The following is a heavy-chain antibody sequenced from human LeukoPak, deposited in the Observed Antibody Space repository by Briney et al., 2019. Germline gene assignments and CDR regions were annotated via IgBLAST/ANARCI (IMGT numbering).Heavy chain of an antibody. CDR2: ISHSGSA. D-gene: IGHD6-13*01. J-gene: IGHJ5*02. CDR3: ATRPDIAAAGPGWFDP. V-gene: IGHV4-59*01. CDR1: GDSISGDY. Sequence: SETLSLTCSVSGDSISGDYWTWIRQPPGRELEWIGYISHSGSAKYNPSLKSRVTISVDTSKNQFSLKVASVTAADTAVYYCATRPDIAAAGPGWFDPWGQGTLVTVSS.